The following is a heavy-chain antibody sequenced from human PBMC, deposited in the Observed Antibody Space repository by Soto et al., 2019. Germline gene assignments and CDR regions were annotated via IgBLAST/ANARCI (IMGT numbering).Heavy chain of an antibody. CDR1: GFTFSSYA. CDR3: VKVPDSSGYYG. CDR2: ISSNGGST. J-gene: IGHJ4*02. Sequence: GGSLRLSCSASGFTFSSYAMHWVRQAPGKGLEYVSAISSNGGSTYYADSVKGRFTISRDNSKKTLYLQMSSLRAEDTAVYYCVKVPDSSGYYGWGQGTLVTVSS. V-gene: IGHV3-64D*08. D-gene: IGHD3-22*01.